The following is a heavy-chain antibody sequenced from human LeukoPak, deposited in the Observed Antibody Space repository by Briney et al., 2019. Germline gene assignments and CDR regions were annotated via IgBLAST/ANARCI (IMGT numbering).Heavy chain of an antibody. CDR2: ICDGGST. J-gene: IGHJ4*02. Sequence: SETLSLTSTVSLGSTSAYYRSWIRQSPGKGPEWIAYICDGGSTHYSRARKRRVTMSVDASKNQFSLKLSSVTAADTAVYYCARLGSWSHRGWGQGILVTVSS. CDR1: LGSTSAYY. CDR3: ARLGSWSHRG. D-gene: IGHD6-13*01. V-gene: IGHV4-59*08.